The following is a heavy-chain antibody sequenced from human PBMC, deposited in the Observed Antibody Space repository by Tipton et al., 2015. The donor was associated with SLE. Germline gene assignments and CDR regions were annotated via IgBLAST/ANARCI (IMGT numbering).Heavy chain of an antibody. CDR3: ARGRYCSSTSCSYYFDY. D-gene: IGHD2-2*01. J-gene: IGHJ4*02. V-gene: IGHV4-34*01. CDR2: INHSGSP. Sequence: LRLSCAVYGGSFSGYYWSWIRQPPGKGLEWIGEINHSGSPNYNLSLKSRVTISIDTSKNQFSLKVSSVTAADTAVYYCARGRYCSSTSCSYYFDYWGQGTLVPVSS. CDR1: GGSFSGYY.